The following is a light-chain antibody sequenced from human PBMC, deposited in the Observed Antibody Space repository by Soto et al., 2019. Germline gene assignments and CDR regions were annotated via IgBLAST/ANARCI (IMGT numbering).Light chain of an antibody. J-gene: IGLJ1*01. CDR2: DVS. CDR3: NSYTTSTTLV. Sequence: LTQPASVSGSPGQSITISCTGTSSDIGTYNYVSWYQQHPGKAPKLMIYDVSNRPSGVSNRFSGSKSGSTASLTISGLQAEDEADYYCNSYTTSTTLVFGTGTKVTVL. CDR1: SSDIGTYNY. V-gene: IGLV2-14*01.